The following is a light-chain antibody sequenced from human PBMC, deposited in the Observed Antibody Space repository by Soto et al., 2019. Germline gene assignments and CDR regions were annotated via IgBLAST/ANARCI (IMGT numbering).Light chain of an antibody. CDR3: GSWDSSLSAYV. J-gene: IGLJ1*01. Sequence: QSVLTQPASVSGSPGQSITISCTGTSSDVGGYNYVAWYQQHPGKVPRLMIYEVSNRPSGVSNRFSGSKSGSTASLTISGLQAEDEADYYCGSWDSSLSAYVFGTGTKVTVL. CDR1: SSDVGGYNY. V-gene: IGLV2-14*01. CDR2: EVS.